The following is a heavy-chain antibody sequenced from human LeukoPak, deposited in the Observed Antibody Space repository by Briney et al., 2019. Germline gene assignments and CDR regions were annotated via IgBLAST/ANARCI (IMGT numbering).Heavy chain of an antibody. V-gene: IGHV3-30*02. J-gene: IGHJ4*02. CDR3: ARDAGDSGGYYFDS. D-gene: IGHD2-21*02. Sequence: GGSLRLSCAASGFTFSNCDIHWVRQAPGKGLEWVTFIRYDGSNKYYADSVKGRFTISRDNARNSLYLQMSSLRAEDTAVYYCARDAGDSGGYYFDSWGQGTLVTVSS. CDR1: GFTFSNCD. CDR2: IRYDGSNK.